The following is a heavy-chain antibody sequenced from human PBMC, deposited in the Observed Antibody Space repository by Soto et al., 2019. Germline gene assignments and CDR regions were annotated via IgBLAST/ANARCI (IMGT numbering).Heavy chain of an antibody. CDR3: ARGSWGYFDS. CDR1: VASFTKHVYY. J-gene: IGHJ4*02. Sequence: ATLSLTGSFSVASFTKHVYYGSWFRQPPGTGLSCFGKSYSSGTSYYSTSLESRATISVDSSKNHFSLKLNSVTAADTATYFCARGSWGYFDSWGQGSLVTVSS. V-gene: IGHV4-39*02. CDR2: SYSSGTS. D-gene: IGHD3-16*01.